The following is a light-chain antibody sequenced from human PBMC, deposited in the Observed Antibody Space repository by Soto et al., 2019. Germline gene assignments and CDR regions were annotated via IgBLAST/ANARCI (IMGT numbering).Light chain of an antibody. CDR3: QQYGSSGT. CDR1: QSVSNNY. CDR2: GAS. Sequence: EIVLTQSPGTLSLSPGERAALSFRASQSVSNNYLAWYQHKPGQAPRLLIYGASNRATGIPDRFSGSGSGTDFTLTISRLEPEDFAVYYCQQYGSSGTFGQGTKVDIK. J-gene: IGKJ1*01. V-gene: IGKV3-20*01.